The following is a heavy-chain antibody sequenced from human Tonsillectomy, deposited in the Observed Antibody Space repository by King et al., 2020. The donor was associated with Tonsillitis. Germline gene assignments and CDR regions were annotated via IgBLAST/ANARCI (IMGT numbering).Heavy chain of an antibody. CDR1: GFTFSSSA. J-gene: IGHJ4*02. Sequence: VQLVESGGGLVKPGGSLRLSCEASGFTFSSSAMNWVRQAPGKGLEWVSSISFSGISKHYADSVKGRFTISRDNAKNSLYLQMNSLRAEDTAVYYCARDVGTGCGGDCYYFDYWGQGTLVTVSS. V-gene: IGHV3-21*01. CDR2: ISFSGISK. D-gene: IGHD2-21*01. CDR3: ARDVGTGCGGDCYYFDY.